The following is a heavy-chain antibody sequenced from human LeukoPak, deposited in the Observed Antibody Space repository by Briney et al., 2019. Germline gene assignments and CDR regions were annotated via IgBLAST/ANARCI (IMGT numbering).Heavy chain of an antibody. Sequence: VASVKVSCKASGYTFTTYGISWVRQAPGQGLEWMGWISGCNGNTNYAQKLQGRVTMTTDTSTSTAYMELRSLRSDDTAVYYCARDRGIISPSRDWFDPWGQGTLVTVSS. J-gene: IGHJ5*02. CDR2: ISGCNGNT. CDR3: ARDRGIISPSRDWFDP. V-gene: IGHV1-18*01. D-gene: IGHD3-10*01. CDR1: GYTFTTYG.